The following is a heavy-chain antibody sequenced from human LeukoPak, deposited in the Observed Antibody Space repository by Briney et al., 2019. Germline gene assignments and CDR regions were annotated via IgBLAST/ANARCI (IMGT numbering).Heavy chain of an antibody. Sequence: GGPLRLSCEASGFTFSSYAMSWVRKAPGKGLEWVSAISGSGGSTYYADSVKGRFTISRDNSKNTLYLQMNSLRAEDTAVYYCAKGNNPITMVRGVMAGDDAFDIWGQGTMVTVSS. CDR3: AKGNNPITMVRGVMAGDDAFDI. CDR2: ISGSGGST. D-gene: IGHD3-10*01. V-gene: IGHV3-23*01. J-gene: IGHJ3*02. CDR1: GFTFSSYA.